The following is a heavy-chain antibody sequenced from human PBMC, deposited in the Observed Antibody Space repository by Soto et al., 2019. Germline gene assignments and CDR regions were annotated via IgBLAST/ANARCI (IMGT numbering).Heavy chain of an antibody. CDR2: IIPICGTA. Sequence: QVQLVQSGAEVQKPGSSVKVSCKASGGTFSSYAISWVRQAPGQGLEWMGGIIPICGTAKYAQKFEGRVTIPADESKSTADMELSSERSEVTAVYYCASLLLGELFREDVRVWGQGTLVTVSS. D-gene: IGHD3-10*01. V-gene: IGHV1-69*01. CDR3: ASLLLGELFREDVRV. J-gene: IGHJ4*02. CDR1: GGTFSSYA.